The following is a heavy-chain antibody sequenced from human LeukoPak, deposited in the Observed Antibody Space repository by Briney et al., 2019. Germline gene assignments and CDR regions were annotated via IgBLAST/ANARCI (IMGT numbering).Heavy chain of an antibody. CDR2: ISSNGGST. Sequence: GGSLRLSCAASGFTFSSYAMQWVRQAPGKGLEYVSAISSNGGSTYYANSVKGRFTISRDNSKNTLYLQMGSLRAADMAVYYCARERLAYCGGDCYHNDAFDIWGQGTMVTVSS. CDR1: GFTFSSYA. CDR3: ARERLAYCGGDCYHNDAFDI. D-gene: IGHD2-21*01. J-gene: IGHJ3*02. V-gene: IGHV3-64*01.